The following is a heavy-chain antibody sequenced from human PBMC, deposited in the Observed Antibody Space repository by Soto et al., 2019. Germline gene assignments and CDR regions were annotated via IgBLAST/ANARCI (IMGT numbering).Heavy chain of an antibody. CDR2: ITYDGSDK. CDR3: ARDQWLALPDY. Sequence: QVQLVESGGGVVQPGKSLRLSCVASGFSFTTYNMHWVRQAPGKGLEWVAVITYDGSDKYYADSVKGRFTIYRDNSKNTLYLQMNSLRAEETAVYYCARDQWLALPDYWGQGTLVTVSS. J-gene: IGHJ4*02. D-gene: IGHD6-19*01. V-gene: IGHV3-30-3*01. CDR1: GFSFTTYN.